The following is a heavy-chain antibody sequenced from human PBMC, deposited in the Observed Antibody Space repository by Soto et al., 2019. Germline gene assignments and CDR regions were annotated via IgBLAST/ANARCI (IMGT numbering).Heavy chain of an antibody. CDR2: IYHSGST. CDR1: GGSISSGGYS. D-gene: IGHD4-17*01. Sequence: QLQLQESGSGLVKPSQTLSLTCAVSGGSISSGGYSWSWIRQPPGKGLEWIGYIYHSGSTYYNPSLQSRVTISVDRSKNQFSLKLSPVTAADTAVYYCARAMTTVTTIDYWGQGTLVTVSS. V-gene: IGHV4-30-2*01. J-gene: IGHJ4*02. CDR3: ARAMTTVTTIDY.